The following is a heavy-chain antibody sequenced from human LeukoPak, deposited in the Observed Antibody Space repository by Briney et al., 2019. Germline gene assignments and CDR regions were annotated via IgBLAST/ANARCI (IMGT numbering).Heavy chain of an antibody. CDR2: MNPTSGNT. CDR3: AVISQAAAAPLDY. D-gene: IGHD6-13*01. CDR1: GYTFTSYD. J-gene: IGHJ4*02. Sequence: GASVKVSCKASGYTFTSYDINWVRQATGQGLEWMGWMNPTSGNTGYAQKFQGRVTMTRNTTISTAYMELSSLRSEDTAVYYCAVISQAAAAPLDYWGQGTLVTVSS. V-gene: IGHV1-8*01.